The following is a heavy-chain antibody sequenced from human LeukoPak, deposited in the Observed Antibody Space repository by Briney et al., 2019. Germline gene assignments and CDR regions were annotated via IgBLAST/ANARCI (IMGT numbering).Heavy chain of an antibody. CDR3: ARGYDY. CDR1: GFTFSTYS. CDR2: ISSGSSTI. Sequence: GGSLRHFCAASGFTFSTYSKNWVRQAPGKGLEWVSYISSGSSTIYYADSVKGRFTISRDNAKNSLYLQMNSLRDEDTALYYCARGYDYWGQRTRVTVAS. J-gene: IGHJ4*02. V-gene: IGHV3-48*02. D-gene: IGHD1-26*01.